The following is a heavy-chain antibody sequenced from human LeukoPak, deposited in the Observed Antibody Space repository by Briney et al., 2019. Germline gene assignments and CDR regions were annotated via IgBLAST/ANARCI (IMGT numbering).Heavy chain of an antibody. D-gene: IGHD1-1*01. CDR1: GFTVSSNY. CDR3: ARETARLMAFDI. V-gene: IGHV3-66*02. J-gene: IGHJ3*02. CDR2: IYSGGST. Sequence: GGSLRLSCAASGFTVSSNYMSWVRQAPGKGLEWVSVIYSGGSTYHADSVKGRFTISRDNSKNTLYLQMNSLRAEDTAVYYCARETARLMAFDIWGQGTMVTVSS.